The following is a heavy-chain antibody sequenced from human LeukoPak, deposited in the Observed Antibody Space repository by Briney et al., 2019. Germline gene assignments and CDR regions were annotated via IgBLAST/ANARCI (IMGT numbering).Heavy chain of an antibody. Sequence: GGSLRLPCAASGFTFSSYPMSWVGQAPGKGLDWVSAISGSGGSTYYADSVKGRFTISRDNSKNTLYLQMNSLRAEDTAVYYCARARTWIYYGMDVWGQGTTVTVSS. CDR1: GFTFSSYP. CDR2: ISGSGGST. CDR3: ARARTWIYYGMDV. V-gene: IGHV3-23*01. D-gene: IGHD1-1*01. J-gene: IGHJ6*02.